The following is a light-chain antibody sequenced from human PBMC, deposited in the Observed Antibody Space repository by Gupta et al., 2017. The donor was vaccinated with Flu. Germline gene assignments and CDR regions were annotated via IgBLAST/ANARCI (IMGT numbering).Light chain of an antibody. Sequence: QNIKGALNWFQQKAGEAPKLLISGTSRLRSGVPSRFSGSSSGTEFTLTINSLQPEDSATYYCQESYNSPPASTFGPGTKVEIK. CDR3: QESYNSPPAST. J-gene: IGKJ2*02. CDR1: QNIKGA. CDR2: GTS. V-gene: IGKV1-39*01.